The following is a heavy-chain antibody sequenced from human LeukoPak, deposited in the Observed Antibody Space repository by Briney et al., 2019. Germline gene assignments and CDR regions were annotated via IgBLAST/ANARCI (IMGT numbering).Heavy chain of an antibody. J-gene: IGHJ3*02. CDR3: ANYGGWWNAFDI. Sequence: ASVKVSCKASGYTFTGYYMHWVRQAPGQGLEWMGWINPNSGGTNYAQKFQGRVTMTRDTSISTAYMELSRLRSDDTAAYYCANYGGWWNAFDIWGQGTMVTVSS. CDR1: GYTFTGYY. D-gene: IGHD4-23*01. CDR2: INPNSGGT. V-gene: IGHV1-2*02.